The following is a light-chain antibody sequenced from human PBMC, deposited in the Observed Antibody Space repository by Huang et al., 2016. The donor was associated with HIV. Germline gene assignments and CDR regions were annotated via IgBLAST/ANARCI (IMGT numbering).Light chain of an antibody. V-gene: IGKV3-11*01. CDR2: DAS. CDR1: QSVSRY. Sequence: EIVLTQSPATLSLSPGERATLSCRASQSVSRYLAWYQQKPGLAPRLLIYDASNRATGIPARFSGSGSGTDFTLTISSLEPEDFAVYYCQQRSNWPPYTFGQGTKLEIK. CDR3: QQRSNWPPYT. J-gene: IGKJ2*01.